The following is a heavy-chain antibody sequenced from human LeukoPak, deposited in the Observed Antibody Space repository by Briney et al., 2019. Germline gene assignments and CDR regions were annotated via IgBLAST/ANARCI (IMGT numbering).Heavy chain of an antibody. CDR1: GFTFSSYG. Sequence: PGRSLRLSCAASGFTFSSYGMHWVRQAPGKGLEWVAVIWYDGSNKYYADSGKGRFTISRDNSKNTLYLQMNSLRAEDTAVYYCAKDLSLGAIDYWGQGTLVTVSS. D-gene: IGHD1-26*01. V-gene: IGHV3-33*06. CDR3: AKDLSLGAIDY. J-gene: IGHJ4*02. CDR2: IWYDGSNK.